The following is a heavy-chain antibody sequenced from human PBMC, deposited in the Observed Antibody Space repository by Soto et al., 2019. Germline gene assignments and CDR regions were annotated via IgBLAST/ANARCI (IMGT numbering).Heavy chain of an antibody. Sequence: SVKVSCKTSGFTFSNSAVQWVRQARGQHLEWIGWIIVGSGETKSTQDLQGRVTFTRDMSTSTAYMELSSLRSDDTAVYYCAAELYTGGNCCSFDIWGQGKMVTVSS. CDR2: IIVGSGET. CDR1: GFTFSNSA. J-gene: IGHJ3*02. D-gene: IGHD2-21*01. V-gene: IGHV1-58*01. CDR3: AAELYTGGNCCSFDI.